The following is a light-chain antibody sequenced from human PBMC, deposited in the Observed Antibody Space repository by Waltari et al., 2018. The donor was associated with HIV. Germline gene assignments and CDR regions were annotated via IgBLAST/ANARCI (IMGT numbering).Light chain of an antibody. CDR3: QQYNTDLWT. CDR2: NAS. CDR1: QDISPW. Sequence: DIQMTQSPSTLSASIGDTVTLTCRASQDISPWFAWYQQKPGEVPILLVYNASLLGSGVPSRFSGSGSGTEFTLTINSLQPSDFATYYCQQYNTDLWTFGQGTKVEI. V-gene: IGKV1-5*03. J-gene: IGKJ1*01.